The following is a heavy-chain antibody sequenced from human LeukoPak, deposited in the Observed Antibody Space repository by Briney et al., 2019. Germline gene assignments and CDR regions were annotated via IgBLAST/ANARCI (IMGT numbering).Heavy chain of an antibody. CDR2: ISSSYNTI. J-gene: IGHJ4*02. CDR3: ARATSDTSGYPVSDF. D-gene: IGHD3-22*01. Sequence: GGFLRLSCVASGFTFSSHNMNWVRQAPGKGLEWVSYISSSYNTIYYRDSVQGRFIISRDNAMNSLSLQMNSLRAEDSGIYYCARATSDTSGYPVSDFWGQGTLVTVPS. CDR1: GFTFSSHN. V-gene: IGHV3-48*03.